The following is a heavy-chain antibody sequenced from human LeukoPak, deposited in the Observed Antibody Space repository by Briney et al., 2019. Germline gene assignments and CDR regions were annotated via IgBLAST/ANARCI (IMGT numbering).Heavy chain of an antibody. V-gene: IGHV3-20*04. CDR2: INWNGGST. CDR1: GFTFGDYG. CDR3: ASIDSGYDLGAF. Sequence: GGSLRLSCAASGFTFGDYGMSWVRQAPGKGLEWVSGINWNGGSTGYADSVKGRFTISRDNAKNSLYLQMNRLRAEDTALYYCASIDSGYDLGAFCGQGTLVTVSS. D-gene: IGHD5-12*01. J-gene: IGHJ4*02.